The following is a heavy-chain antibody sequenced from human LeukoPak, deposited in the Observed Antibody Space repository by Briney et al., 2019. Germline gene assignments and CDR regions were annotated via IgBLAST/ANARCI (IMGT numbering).Heavy chain of an antibody. CDR3: AKDTGSGWYLSLVLDY. J-gene: IGHJ4*02. V-gene: IGHV3-30*18. CDR1: GFTFSSYG. CDR2: ISYDGSNK. Sequence: PGGSLRLFCAASGFTFSSYGMHWVREAPGKGLEGVAVISYDGSNKYYADSVKGRFTISRDNSKNTLYLQMNSLRAEDTAVYYCAKDTGSGWYLSLVLDYWGQGTLVTVSS. D-gene: IGHD6-19*01.